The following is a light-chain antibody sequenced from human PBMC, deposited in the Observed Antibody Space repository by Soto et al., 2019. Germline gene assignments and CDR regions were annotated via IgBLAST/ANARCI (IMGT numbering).Light chain of an antibody. CDR3: QQRSNWPPFT. J-gene: IGKJ3*01. CDR2: DAS. V-gene: IGKV3-11*01. CDR1: QSVSSN. Sequence: EIVLTQSPATLSLSPGERATLSCRASQSVSSNLAWYQQKPGQAPRLLIFDASNRATGIPARFTGSGSGTDFTLTISRLDPEDFAVYYCQQRSNWPPFTFGPGTKLDIK.